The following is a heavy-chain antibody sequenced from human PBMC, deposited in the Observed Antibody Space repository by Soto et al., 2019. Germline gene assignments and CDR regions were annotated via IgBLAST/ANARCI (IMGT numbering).Heavy chain of an antibody. J-gene: IGHJ2*01. CDR1: GFTFSSYA. D-gene: IGHD4-4*01. CDR2: ISYDGSNK. CDR3: ATPLWRNDYNWGYFDL. V-gene: IGHV3-30-3*01. Sequence: QVQLVESGGGVVQPGRSLRLSCAASGFTFSSYAMHWVRQAPGKGLEWVAVISYDGSNKYYADSVKGRFTISRDNTKNMLYLQMNGLSAEDPAVYYCATPLWRNDYNWGYFDLWGRGTLVTVSS.